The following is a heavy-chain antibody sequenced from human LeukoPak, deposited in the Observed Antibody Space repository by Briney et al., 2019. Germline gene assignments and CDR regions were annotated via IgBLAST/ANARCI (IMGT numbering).Heavy chain of an antibody. D-gene: IGHD6-19*01. CDR3: AADPSHSSGWYFLDY. J-gene: IGHJ4*02. Sequence: SVKVSCKAAGFTFTSSAVQWVRQARGERLEWIGWIVVGSGNTNYAQKFQERVTINRYISTSTAYMELSSLRSEDTAVYCCAADPSHSSGWYFLDYWGQGTLVTVSS. CDR1: GFTFTSSA. CDR2: IVVGSGNT. V-gene: IGHV1-58*01.